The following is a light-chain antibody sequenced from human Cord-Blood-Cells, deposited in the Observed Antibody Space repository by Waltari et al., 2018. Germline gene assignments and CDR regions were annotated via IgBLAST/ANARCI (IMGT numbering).Light chain of an antibody. CDR3: QSYDSSLSGSV. Sequence: QSVLTQPPSVCGAPGQRVTISCTGSSSNIGAGYDVHWYPQLPGTAPTLLISGHSNRPSAAPDRFPVSKSGPSASLAITGRQAEDEADYYCQSYDSSLSGSVFVGGTKLTVL. V-gene: IGLV1-40*01. CDR2: GHS. J-gene: IGLJ3*02. CDR1: SSNIGAGYD.